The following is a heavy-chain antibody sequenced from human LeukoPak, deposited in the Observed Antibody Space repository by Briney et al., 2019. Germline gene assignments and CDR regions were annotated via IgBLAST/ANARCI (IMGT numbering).Heavy chain of an antibody. CDR2: MYSSGSA. J-gene: IGHJ4*02. CDR1: GGSIGSGSYY. CDR3: ARGGSGWSYYFDD. Sequence: SQTLSLTCTVSGGSIGSGSYYWNWIRQPAGKGLEWIGHMYSSGSANYNPSLKSRVTISVDTSKNQFSLKLSSVTAADTAVYYCARGGSGWSYYFDDWGQGTLVTVSS. D-gene: IGHD6-19*01. V-gene: IGHV4-61*09.